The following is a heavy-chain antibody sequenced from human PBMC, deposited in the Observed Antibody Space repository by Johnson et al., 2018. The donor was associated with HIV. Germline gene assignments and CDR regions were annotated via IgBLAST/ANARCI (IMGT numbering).Heavy chain of an antibody. J-gene: IGHJ3*02. Sequence: QVQLVESGGGLVQPGGSLRLSCAASGFTFSSYAMSWVRQAPGKGLEWVAFIRYDGSNKHYADSVKGRFTISRDNSKNTLYLQMGSLRAEDMAVYYCARGNITMIVGTSYAFDIWGQGTMVTVSS. CDR2: IRYDGSNK. D-gene: IGHD3-22*01. CDR1: GFTFSSYA. V-gene: IGHV3-30*02. CDR3: ARGNITMIVGTSYAFDI.